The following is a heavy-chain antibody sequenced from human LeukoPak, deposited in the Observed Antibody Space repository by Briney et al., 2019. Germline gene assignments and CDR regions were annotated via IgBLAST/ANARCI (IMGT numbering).Heavy chain of an antibody. D-gene: IGHD3-9*01. Sequence: SETLSLTCAVSGGSISSSNWWSWVRQPPGKGLEWIGEIYHSGSTNYNPSLKSRVIISVDKSKNRFSLKLSSVTAADTAVYYCASHILTGYYHEWFDPWGQGTLVTVSS. CDR1: GGSISSSNW. CDR2: IYHSGST. CDR3: ASHILTGYYHEWFDP. V-gene: IGHV4-4*02. J-gene: IGHJ5*02.